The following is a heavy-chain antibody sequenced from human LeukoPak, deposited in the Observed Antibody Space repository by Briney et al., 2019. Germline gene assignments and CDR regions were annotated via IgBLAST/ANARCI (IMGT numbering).Heavy chain of an antibody. CDR2: THSSGGT. D-gene: IGHD6-13*01. CDR1: GGSVTNLY. Sequence: PSETLSLTCTVSGGSVTNLYWSWVRQPPGKELEWIGFTHSSGGTSYNPSLKSRVTMSVDTSKNQFSLKLISVTAADTAVYYCAKQSWSRFDPWGQGTLVAVSS. CDR3: AKQSWSRFDP. J-gene: IGHJ5*02. V-gene: IGHV4-59*08.